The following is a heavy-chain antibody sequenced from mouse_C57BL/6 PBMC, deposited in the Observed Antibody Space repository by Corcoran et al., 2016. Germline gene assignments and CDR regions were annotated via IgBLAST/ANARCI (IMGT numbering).Heavy chain of an antibody. CDR2: INTYSGVP. J-gene: IGHJ4*01. CDR3: ARDDYAMDY. CDR1: GYTFTTYG. V-gene: IGHV9-3*01. Sequence: QIQLVQSGPELKKPGETVKISCKASGYTFTTYGMSWVKQALGKGLKWMGWINTYSGVPTYADDFKGRFAFSLETSASTAYLQINNLKNEDTATYFCARDDYAMDYWGQGTSVTVSS.